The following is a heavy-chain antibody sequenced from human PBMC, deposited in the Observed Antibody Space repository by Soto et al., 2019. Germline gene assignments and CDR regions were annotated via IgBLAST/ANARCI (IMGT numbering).Heavy chain of an antibody. V-gene: IGHV1-69*01. CDR3: AREGLQHPYNWFDP. CDR1: GGTFSSYA. D-gene: IGHD2-15*01. CDR2: IIPIFGTA. Sequence: SVKFSWKAAGGTFSSYAISWVRQAPGQGLEWMGGIIPIFGTANYAQKFQGRVTITADESTSTAYMELSSLRSEDTAVYYCAREGLQHPYNWFDPWGQGTLVTVPQ. J-gene: IGHJ5*02.